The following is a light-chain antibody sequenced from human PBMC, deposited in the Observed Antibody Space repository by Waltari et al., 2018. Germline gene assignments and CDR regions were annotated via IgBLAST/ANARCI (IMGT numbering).Light chain of an antibody. J-gene: IGLJ1*01. CDR2: EDN. Sequence: SDELTQPPSVSVSPGQPARITCPGDALPKKYAHWYQQKSGQAPVVVIYEDNKRPSEIPERFSGSSSGTMATLTISGAQVEDEADYYCYSTDSSGLGVFGTGTKVTVL. V-gene: IGLV3-10*01. CDR1: ALPKKY. CDR3: YSTDSSGLGV.